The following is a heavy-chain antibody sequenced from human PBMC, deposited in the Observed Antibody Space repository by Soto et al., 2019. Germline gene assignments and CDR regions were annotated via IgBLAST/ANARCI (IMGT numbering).Heavy chain of an antibody. CDR2: ISAYNGNT. D-gene: IGHD2-2*01. CDR1: GYTFTSYG. Sequence: ASVKVSCKASGYTFTSYGISWVRQAPGQGLEWMGWISAYNGNTNYAQKLQGRVTMTTDTSTSTAYMELRSLRSDDTAVYYCASYGNIRVVPAAGVMDVWGKGTTVTVSS. V-gene: IGHV1-18*01. J-gene: IGHJ6*03. CDR3: ASYGNIRVVPAAGVMDV.